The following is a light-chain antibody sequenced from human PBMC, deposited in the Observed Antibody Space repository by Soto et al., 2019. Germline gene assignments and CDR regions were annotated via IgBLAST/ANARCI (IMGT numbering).Light chain of an antibody. CDR1: QSVSRTN. CDR3: QQFGSSPRLT. CDR2: DAS. Sequence: EIVLTQSPGTLSLSPGERATLSCRASQSVSRTNLAWYQQKPGQAPRLLIYDASTRAAGIPDRFVGSGSGTDFTLTINRLESEDFAVYYCQQFGSSPRLTFGGGTKVDIK. J-gene: IGKJ4*01. V-gene: IGKV3-20*01.